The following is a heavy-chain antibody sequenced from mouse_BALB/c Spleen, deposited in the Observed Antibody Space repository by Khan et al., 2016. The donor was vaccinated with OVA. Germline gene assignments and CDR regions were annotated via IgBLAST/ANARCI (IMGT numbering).Heavy chain of an antibody. Sequence: EVQLQESGPGLVKPSQSLSLTCTVSGYSFTSDYAWNWIRQFPGNILEWMGYLSDSGSTSYTPSLKSRTSITRDTSTNTFFLQLNSVTTEDTATYDCTRARAYWGQGTLVTVSA. V-gene: IGHV3-2*02. J-gene: IGHJ3*01. CDR3: TRARAY. CDR1: GYSFTSDYA. CDR2: LSDSGST.